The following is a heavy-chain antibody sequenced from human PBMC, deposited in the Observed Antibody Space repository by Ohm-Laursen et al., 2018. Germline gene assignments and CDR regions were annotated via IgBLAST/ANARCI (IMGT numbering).Heavy chain of an antibody. J-gene: IGHJ5*02. CDR1: GDSINNYY. V-gene: IGHV4-4*07. D-gene: IGHD3-3*01. CDR2: IDSSGIT. CDR3: GRDPSFGVVNWFDP. Sequence: SETLSLTCTVSGDSINNYYWSWIRQPAGKGLEWIGRIDSSGITNYNPSLMSRVTMSVDTSKNQISLKLSSVTAADAAVYYCGRDPSFGVVNWFDPWGQGTLVTVSS.